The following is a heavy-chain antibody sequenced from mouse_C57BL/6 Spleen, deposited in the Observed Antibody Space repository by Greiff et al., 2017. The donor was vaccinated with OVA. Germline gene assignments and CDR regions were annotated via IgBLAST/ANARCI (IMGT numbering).Heavy chain of an antibody. D-gene: IGHD1-1*01. V-gene: IGHV1-82*01. J-gene: IGHJ1*03. CDR1: GYAFSSSW. CDR2: IYPGDGDT. Sequence: QVQLQQSGPELVKPGASVKISCKASGYAFSSSWMNWVKQRPGKGLEWIGRIYPGDGDTNYNGKFKGKATLTADKSSSTAYMQLSSLTSEDSAVYFCARGMIDYYGSSPYFDVWGTGTTVTVSS. CDR3: ARGMIDYYGSSPYFDV.